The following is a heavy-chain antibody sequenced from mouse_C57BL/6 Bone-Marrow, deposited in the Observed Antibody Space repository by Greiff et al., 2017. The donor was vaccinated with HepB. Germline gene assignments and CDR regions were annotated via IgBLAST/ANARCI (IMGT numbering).Heavy chain of an antibody. Sequence: VKVVESGAELVKPGASVKISCKASGYAFSSYWMNWVKQRPGKGLEWIGQIYPGDGDTNYNGKFKGKATLTADKSSSTAYMQLSSLTSEDSAVYFCARSYYGSGGYWGQGTTLTVSS. CDR3: ARSYYGSGGY. CDR1: GYAFSSYW. CDR2: IYPGDGDT. V-gene: IGHV1-80*01. J-gene: IGHJ2*01. D-gene: IGHD1-1*01.